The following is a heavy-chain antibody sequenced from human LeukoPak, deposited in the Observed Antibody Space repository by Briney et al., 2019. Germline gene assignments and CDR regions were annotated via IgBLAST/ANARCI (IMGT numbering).Heavy chain of an antibody. J-gene: IGHJ6*01. CDR1: GFNFGIYG. CDR3: AKDSSGWYNYYGMDV. V-gene: IGHV3-33*06. CDR2: MWDDGTNE. D-gene: IGHD6-19*01. Sequence: GGSLRLSCTASGFNFGIYGMHWVRQAPGKGLEWVAVMWDDGTNEYYVESVKGRFTISRDNGKRTLYLQMNSLRAEDTAVYYCAKDSSGWYNYYGMDVWGQGTTVTVSS.